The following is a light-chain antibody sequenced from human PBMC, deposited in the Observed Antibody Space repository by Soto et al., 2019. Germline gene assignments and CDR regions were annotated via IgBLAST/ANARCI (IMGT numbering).Light chain of an antibody. J-gene: IGLJ2*01. CDR1: SSNIGAGYD. Sequence: QSVLTQPPSVSGAPGQRVTISCTGSSSNIGAGYDVHWYQQLPGRAPKLLTYVNTNRPSGVPDRFSGSKSGTSASLAITGLRAEDEADYYCLSFDSSLSVVFGGGTKLTVL. V-gene: IGLV1-40*01. CDR2: VNT. CDR3: LSFDSSLSVV.